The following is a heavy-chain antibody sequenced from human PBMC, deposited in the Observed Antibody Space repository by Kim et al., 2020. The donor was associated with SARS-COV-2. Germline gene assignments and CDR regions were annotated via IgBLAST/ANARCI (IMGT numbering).Heavy chain of an antibody. J-gene: IGHJ1*01. V-gene: IGHV4-39*01. CDR3: ASHTPACLHIVTTMPGPQH. Sequence: SGSTYYTPSLKSRVTISVDTSKNQFSLKLSSVTAADTAVYYCASHTPACLHIVTTMPGPQH. CDR2: SGST. D-gene: IGHD2-21*01.